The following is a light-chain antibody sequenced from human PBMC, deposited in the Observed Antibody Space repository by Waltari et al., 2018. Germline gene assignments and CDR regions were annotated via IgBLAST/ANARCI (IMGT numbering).Light chain of an antibody. CDR3: SSYTSSGTPYV. CDR2: DVT. J-gene: IGLJ1*01. CDR1: SSDVGGHNY. Sequence: QSALTQPASVSGSPGQSITISCTGTSSDVGGHNYVSWYQQHTGKAPKLIIYDVTDRPSGVSNRCSGSKFGNTASLTISGLQAEDEADYYCSSYTSSGTPYVFGTGTRVTVL. V-gene: IGLV2-14*03.